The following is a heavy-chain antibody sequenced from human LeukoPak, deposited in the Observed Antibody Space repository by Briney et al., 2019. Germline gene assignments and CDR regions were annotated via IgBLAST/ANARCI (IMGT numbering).Heavy chain of an antibody. CDR3: ARDQGSTGDWFDP. V-gene: IGHV4-59*01. CDR2: INYSGST. CDR1: GGSIRTYY. Sequence: SDTLSLTCIVSGGSIRTYYWSWIRQPPGKELEWIGYINYSGSTNYNPSLKSRVTISVDTSKNQFSLKLSSVTSADTAVYYCARDQGSTGDWFDPWGQGTLVTVSS. D-gene: IGHD1-14*01. J-gene: IGHJ5*02.